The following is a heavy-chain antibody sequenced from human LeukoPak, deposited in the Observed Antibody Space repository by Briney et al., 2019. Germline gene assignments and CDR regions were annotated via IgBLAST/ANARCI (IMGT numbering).Heavy chain of an antibody. CDR1: GFNYSRYW. CDR3: ARENFYDNSGYTT. CDR2: IKGDESYA. Sequence: HSGGSLRLSCAASGFNYSRYWMHWVRQVPGKGLVWVARIKGDESYAFYADSVEGRFTISRDNAKNSLFLQMNSLRAEDTAVYYCARENFYDNSGYTTWGQGTLVTVSS. V-gene: IGHV3-74*01. J-gene: IGHJ4*02. D-gene: IGHD3-22*01.